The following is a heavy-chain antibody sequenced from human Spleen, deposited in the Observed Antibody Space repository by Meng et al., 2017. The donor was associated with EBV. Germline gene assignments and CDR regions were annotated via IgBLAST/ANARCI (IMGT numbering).Heavy chain of an antibody. CDR2: IGSTGSYT. CDR3: ARDWYFNDF. Sequence: VQLVGSGGGWVKPGESLRLSCAASGFTFSSYSMNWVRQAPGKGLEWVSSIGSTGSYTHYADSVKGRFTISRDNAKNPLYLQMNSLRADDTAVYYCARDWYFNDFWGQGTLVTVSS. V-gene: IGHV3-21*01. CDR1: GFTFSSYS. J-gene: IGHJ4*02. D-gene: IGHD6-13*01.